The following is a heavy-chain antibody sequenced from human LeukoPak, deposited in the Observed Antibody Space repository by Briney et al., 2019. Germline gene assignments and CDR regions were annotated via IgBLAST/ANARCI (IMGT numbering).Heavy chain of an antibody. V-gene: IGHV3-23*01. Sequence: PGGSLRLSCAASGFTFSNHAMSWVRQAPGKGLEWVSSMSGSGSTYYADSVKGRFTISRDNSKNTLYLQMNNLRAEDTALYYCAKNQGQWLVPVDYWGQGTLVTVSS. D-gene: IGHD6-19*01. CDR2: MSGSGST. CDR1: GFTFSNHA. CDR3: AKNQGQWLVPVDY. J-gene: IGHJ4*02.